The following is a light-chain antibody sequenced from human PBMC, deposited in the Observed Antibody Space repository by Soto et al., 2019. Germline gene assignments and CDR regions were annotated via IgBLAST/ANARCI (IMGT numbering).Light chain of an antibody. Sequence: EIVLTQSPATLSLSPGERATLSCRASQSVSISLAWYQQRPGQSPRLLSYDTSNRATGTPARVSGSGSGTDFTLSLSSAEPEDFAVYYCQRRSKSPRPTSGQGNGLRL. CDR2: DTS. CDR1: QSVSIS. V-gene: IGKV3-11*01. CDR3: QRRSKSPRPT. J-gene: IGKJ5*01.